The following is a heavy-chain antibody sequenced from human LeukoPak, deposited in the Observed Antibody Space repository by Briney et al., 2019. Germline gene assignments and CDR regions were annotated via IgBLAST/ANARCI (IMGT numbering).Heavy chain of an antibody. J-gene: IGHJ5*02. V-gene: IGHV4-4*07. CDR3: ARDHYYDSSGYYSGDWFDP. CDR1: GGSFSSYY. Sequence: PSETLSLTCTVSGGSFSSYYWSWIRQPAGKGLEWIGRIYTSGSTNYNPSLKSRVTMSVDTSKNQFSLKLSSVTAADTAVYYCARDHYYDSSGYYSGDWFDPWGQGTLVTVSS. CDR2: IYTSGST. D-gene: IGHD3-22*01.